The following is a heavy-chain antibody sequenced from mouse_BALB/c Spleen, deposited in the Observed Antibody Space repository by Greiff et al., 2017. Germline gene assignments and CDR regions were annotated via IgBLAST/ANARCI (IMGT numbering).Heavy chain of an antibody. V-gene: IGHV1-66*01. J-gene: IGHJ4*01. CDR1: GYSFTSYY. CDR2: IFPGSGNT. Sequence: QVQLQQSGPELVKPGASVKISCKASGYSFTSYYIHWVKQRPGQGLEWIGWIFPGSGNTKYNEKFKGKATLTADTSSSTAYMQLSSLTSEDSAVYFCARWSDDYYAMDYWGQGTSVTVSS. CDR3: ARWSDDYYAMDY.